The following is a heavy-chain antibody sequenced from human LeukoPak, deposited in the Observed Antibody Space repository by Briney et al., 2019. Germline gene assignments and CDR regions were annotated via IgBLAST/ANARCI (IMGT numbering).Heavy chain of an antibody. CDR1: GFTFSDYS. Sequence: GGSLRLSCTASGFTFSDYSMNWVRQAPGKGLEWISYISSGGSTIYYADSVKGRFTISRDNAKKSLYLEMNSLRAEDTAVYYCARFRTWGDKAFDYWGQGTLVTVSS. J-gene: IGHJ4*02. D-gene: IGHD2-21*02. CDR3: ARFRTWGDKAFDY. V-gene: IGHV3-48*01. CDR2: ISSGGSTI.